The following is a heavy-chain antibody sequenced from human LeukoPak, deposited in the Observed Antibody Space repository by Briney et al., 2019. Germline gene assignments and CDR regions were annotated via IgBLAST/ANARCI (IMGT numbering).Heavy chain of an antibody. J-gene: IGHJ5*02. Sequence: ASVKVSYKASGYTFTSYDINWVRQATGQGLEWMGWMNPNSGNTGYAQKFQGRVTITRNTSISTAYMELSSLRSEDTAVYYCARVRTTYCSSTSCYRFDPWGQGTLVTVSS. V-gene: IGHV1-8*03. D-gene: IGHD2-2*02. CDR2: MNPNSGNT. CDR1: GYTFTSYD. CDR3: ARVRTTYCSSTSCYRFDP.